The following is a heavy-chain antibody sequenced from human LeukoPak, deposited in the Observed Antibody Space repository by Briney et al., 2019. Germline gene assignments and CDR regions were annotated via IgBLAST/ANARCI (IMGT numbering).Heavy chain of an antibody. CDR2: IYYSGTT. V-gene: IGHV4-39*01. D-gene: IGHD3-22*01. CDR3: ASHDRVTTIGFDY. J-gene: IGHJ4*02. Sequence: MPSETLSLTCTVSGDSVSSSSYYWGWIRQPPGKGLEWLGSIYYSGTTYYNASLKSRLAVSVDASKNQFSLELSCGRPGDTAVSFCASHDRVTTIGFDYWGQGILVIVSP. CDR1: GDSVSSSSYY.